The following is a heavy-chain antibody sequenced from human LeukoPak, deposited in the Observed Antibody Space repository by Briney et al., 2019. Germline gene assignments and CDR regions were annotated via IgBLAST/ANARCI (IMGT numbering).Heavy chain of an antibody. D-gene: IGHD3-3*01. CDR1: EYRIYNYW. V-gene: IGHV5-51*01. J-gene: IGHJ4*02. Sequence: GESLKISCKGSEYRIYNYWIGWVRPMPGKGLEWMGIIYPDDSDTRYSPSFQGQVTISADKSISTAYLQWSSLKASDTAMYYCARQIGDFWSTEYFDYWGQGTLVTVSS. CDR3: ARQIGDFWSTEYFDY. CDR2: IYPDDSDT.